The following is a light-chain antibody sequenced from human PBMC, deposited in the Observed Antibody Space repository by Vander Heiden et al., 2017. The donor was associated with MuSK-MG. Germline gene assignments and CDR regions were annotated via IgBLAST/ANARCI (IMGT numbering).Light chain of an antibody. CDR1: QSVLYSSNNKNY. Sequence: DIVLTQSPASLAVSLGERATINCKSSQSVLYSSNNKNYLAWYQQKPGQPPKLLIYWASTRESGVPDRFSGSGSGTDFTLTISSLQAEDVAVYYCQQYYSTPLTFGQGTKLEIK. CDR3: QQYYSTPLT. V-gene: IGKV4-1*01. J-gene: IGKJ2*01. CDR2: WAS.